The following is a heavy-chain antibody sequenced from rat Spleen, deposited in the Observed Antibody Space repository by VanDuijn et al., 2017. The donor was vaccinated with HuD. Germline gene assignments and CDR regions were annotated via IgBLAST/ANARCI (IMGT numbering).Heavy chain of an antibody. V-gene: IGHV5-29*01. J-gene: IGHJ2*01. D-gene: IGHD1-2*01. Sequence: EVQLVESGGGLVQPGRSLKLSCAASGFTFSNYGMAWVYQAPTQGLEWVATIRYDGSSTFYRDSVKGRFTISRDNAKSILYLQMSKLGSEDTAIYYCAREGFGYYYSSFDYWGQGVMVTVSS. CDR3: AREGFGYYYSSFDY. CDR1: GFTFSNYG. CDR2: IRYDGSST.